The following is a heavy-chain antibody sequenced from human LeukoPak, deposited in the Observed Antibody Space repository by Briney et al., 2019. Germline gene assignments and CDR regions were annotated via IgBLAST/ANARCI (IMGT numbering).Heavy chain of an antibody. CDR2: IYNSGST. V-gene: IGHV4-31*03. D-gene: IGHD3-16*02. Sequence: SQTLSLTCSVSGGSISSGGYYWSWIRQHPGTGLEWIGYIYNSGSTYSNPSLKSRATISVDTSKNQFSLKLSSVTAADTAVYYCARRFYDYVWGSYRYSFDYWGQGTLVTVSS. CDR1: GGSISSGGYY. J-gene: IGHJ4*02. CDR3: ARRFYDYVWGSYRYSFDY.